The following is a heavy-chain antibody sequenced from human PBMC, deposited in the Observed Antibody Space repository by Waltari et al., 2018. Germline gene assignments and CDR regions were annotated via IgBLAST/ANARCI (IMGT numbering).Heavy chain of an antibody. CDR3: ARDWEGDRPNFDY. CDR2: IRTDASDT. D-gene: IGHD1-26*01. CDR1: GFTFSSFW. Sequence: EEQLVESGGGLVQPGDSLRLSCAASGFTFSSFWMNWVRQAPGKGPLWVSRIRTDASDTTYADSVKGRFTISRDNARNSLYLQMNSLRVEDTAVYYCARDWEGDRPNFDYWGQGTLVTVSS. J-gene: IGHJ4*02. V-gene: IGHV3-74*03.